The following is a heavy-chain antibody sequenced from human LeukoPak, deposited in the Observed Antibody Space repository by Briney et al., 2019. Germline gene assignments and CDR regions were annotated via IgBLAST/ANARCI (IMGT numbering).Heavy chain of an antibody. CDR3: AKDHSSSWYGRDAFDI. Sequence: GGSLRLSCAASGFTFSSYAMSWVRQARGKGLEGVSAISGSGGSTYYADSVKARFTISRDNSKNTLYLQMNSLRAEDTAVYYRAKDHSSSWYGRDAFDIWGQGTMVTISS. V-gene: IGHV3-23*01. CDR2: ISGSGGST. D-gene: IGHD6-13*01. CDR1: GFTFSSYA. J-gene: IGHJ3*02.